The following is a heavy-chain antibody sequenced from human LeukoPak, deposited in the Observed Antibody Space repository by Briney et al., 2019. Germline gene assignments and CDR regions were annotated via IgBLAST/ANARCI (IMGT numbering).Heavy chain of an antibody. CDR3: AREALMVRGAQWESFDY. V-gene: IGHV1-46*01. J-gene: IGHJ4*02. Sequence: GASVKVSCKASGYTFTSYYMHWVRPAPGQGLEWMGIINPSGGSTSYAQKFQGRVTMTRDTSTSTVYMELSSLRSEDTAVYYCAREALMVRGAQWESFDYWGQGTLVTVSS. CDR1: GYTFTSYY. CDR2: INPSGGST. D-gene: IGHD3-10*01.